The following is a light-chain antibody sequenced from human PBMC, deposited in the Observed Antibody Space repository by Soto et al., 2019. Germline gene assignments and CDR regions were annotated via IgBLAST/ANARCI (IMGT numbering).Light chain of an antibody. CDR1: SSDVGAYDY. CDR2: AVT. J-gene: IGLJ1*01. V-gene: IGLV2-14*03. CDR3: SSYTTTNSEI. Sequence: QSALTQPASVSGSPGQSITISCTGTSSDVGAYDYVSWYQQHPGTAPKLLIYAVTNRPSGVSDRFSASKSGNTASMTISRLQAEDEADYYCSSYTTTNSEIFGSGTKVTVL.